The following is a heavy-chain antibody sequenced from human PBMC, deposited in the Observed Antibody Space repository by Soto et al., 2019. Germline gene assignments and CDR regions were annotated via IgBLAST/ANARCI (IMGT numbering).Heavy chain of an antibody. V-gene: IGHV4-34*01. CDR3: ARGRPYYDSSGYVHNWFDL. D-gene: IGHD3-22*01. CDR2: INHSGST. J-gene: IGHJ5*02. Sequence: SETLSLTCAVYGGSFSGYYWSWIRQPPGKGLEWIGEINHSGSTNYNPSLKSRVTISVDTSKNQFSLKLSSVTAADTAVYYCARGRPYYDSSGYVHNWFDLWGQGTLVTVSS. CDR1: GGSFSGYY.